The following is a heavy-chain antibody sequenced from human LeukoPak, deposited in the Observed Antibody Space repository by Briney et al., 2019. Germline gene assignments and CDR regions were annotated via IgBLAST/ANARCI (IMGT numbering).Heavy chain of an antibody. CDR2: IYYSGST. CDR3: ARHYSYSSGWYDY. D-gene: IGHD6-19*01. Sequence: SETLSLTCTVSGDSISSYYWSWIRQPPGKGLEWIAYIYYSGSTNYNPSLKSRVTISVDTSRNQFSLKLSSVTAADTAVYYCARHYSYSSGWYDYWGQGTLVTVSS. CDR1: GDSISSYY. V-gene: IGHV4-59*01. J-gene: IGHJ4*02.